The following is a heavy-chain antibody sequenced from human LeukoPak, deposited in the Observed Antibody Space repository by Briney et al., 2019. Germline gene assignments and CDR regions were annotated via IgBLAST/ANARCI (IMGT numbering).Heavy chain of an antibody. CDR2: IIPISGTA. CDR1: GGTFSSYA. J-gene: IGHJ4*02. Sequence: SVKVSCKASGGTFSSYAISWVRQAPGQGLEWMGRIIPISGTANYAQKFQGRVTITTDESTSTAYMELSSLRSEDTAVYYCTGSSGSYYDGNYWGQGTLVTVSS. V-gene: IGHV1-69*05. CDR3: TGSSGSYYDGNY. D-gene: IGHD3-10*01.